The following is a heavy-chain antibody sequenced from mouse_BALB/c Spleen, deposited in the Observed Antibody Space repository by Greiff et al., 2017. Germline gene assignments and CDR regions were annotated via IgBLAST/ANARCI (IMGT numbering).Heavy chain of an antibody. CDR3: ARTGTRGNFDY. D-gene: IGHD4-1*01. J-gene: IGHJ2*01. Sequence: QVQLQQSGAELAKPGASVKMSCKASGYTFTSYWIHWVKQRPGQGLEWIGNINPSIGYIEYNQKFKDKATLTADRSSSTAYMQLSSLTSEDSAVYYCARTGTRGNFDYWGQGTTLTVSS. V-gene: IGHV1-7*01. CDR1: GYTFTSYW. CDR2: INPSIGYI.